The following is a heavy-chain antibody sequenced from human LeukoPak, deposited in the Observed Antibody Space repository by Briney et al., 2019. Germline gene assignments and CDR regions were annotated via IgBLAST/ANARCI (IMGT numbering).Heavy chain of an antibody. Sequence: PGKSLTLSCAGSGFSFSNYGMHWVRQVPGKGLEWVAVISYDGSNKYYADSVQGRFTISRDNSKNTLYLQMNSLRAEDTAVYYCAKARGQTTVTPFDYWGQGTLVTVSS. V-gene: IGHV3-30*18. J-gene: IGHJ4*02. CDR1: GFSFSNYG. CDR3: AKARGQTTVTPFDY. D-gene: IGHD4-17*01. CDR2: ISYDGSNK.